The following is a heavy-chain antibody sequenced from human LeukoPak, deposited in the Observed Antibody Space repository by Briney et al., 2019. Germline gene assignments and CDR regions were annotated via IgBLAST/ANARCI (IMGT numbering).Heavy chain of an antibody. CDR3: ARDRQQLVFDAFDI. J-gene: IGHJ3*02. D-gene: IGHD6-13*01. Sequence: VASVKVSCKASGYTFTGYYMHWVRQAPGQGLEWMGWISAYNGNTNYAQKLQGRVTMTTDTSTSAAYMELRSLRSDDTAVYYCARDRQQLVFDAFDIWGQGTIVTVSS. CDR2: ISAYNGNT. CDR1: GYTFTGYY. V-gene: IGHV1-18*04.